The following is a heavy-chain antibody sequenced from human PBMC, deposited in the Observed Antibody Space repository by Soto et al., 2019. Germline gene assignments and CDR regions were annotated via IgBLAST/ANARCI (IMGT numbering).Heavy chain of an antibody. CDR2: IYYSGST. D-gene: IGHD4-4*01. CDR3: ARDLIFGSLTTDGMDV. Sequence: SETLSLTCTVSGGSVSSGSYYWSWIRQPPGKGLEWIGYIYYSGSTNYNPSLKSRVTISVDTSKNQFSLKLSSVTAADTAVYYCARDLIFGSLTTDGMDVWGQGTTVTVSS. V-gene: IGHV4-61*01. CDR1: GGSVSSGSYY. J-gene: IGHJ6*02.